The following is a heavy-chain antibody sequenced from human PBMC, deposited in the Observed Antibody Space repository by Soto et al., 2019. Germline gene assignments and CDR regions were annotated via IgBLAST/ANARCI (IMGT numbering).Heavy chain of an antibody. J-gene: IGHJ6*03. Sequence: PSETLSLTCVVSGGSLSDYFWSWIRQPPGMALEWIGEINHIGSINYNPSLKSRVTISVDTSKNQFSLKLSSVTAADTAVYYCARENIVVVPAAPHLYYYYYMDVWGKGTTVTVSS. CDR3: ARENIVVVPAAPHLYYYYYMDV. V-gene: IGHV4-34*01. CDR1: GGSLSDYF. D-gene: IGHD2-2*01. CDR2: INHIGSI.